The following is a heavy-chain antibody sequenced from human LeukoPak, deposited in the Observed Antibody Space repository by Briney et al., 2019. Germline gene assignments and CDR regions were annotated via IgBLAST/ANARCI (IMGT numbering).Heavy chain of an antibody. J-gene: IGHJ4*02. D-gene: IGHD5-18*01. CDR3: AKDRSVLMEWIQLWLPKLIFDY. CDR2: ISGSGGST. CDR1: GFTFSSYA. Sequence: GGSLRLSCAASGFTFSSYAMSWVRQAPGNRLEWVSAISGSGGSTYYADSVKGRFTISRDNSKNTLYLQMNSLRAEDTAVYYCAKDRSVLMEWIQLWLPKLIFDYWGQGTLVTVSS. V-gene: IGHV3-23*01.